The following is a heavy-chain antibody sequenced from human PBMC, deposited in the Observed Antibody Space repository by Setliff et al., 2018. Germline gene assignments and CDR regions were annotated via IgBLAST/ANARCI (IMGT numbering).Heavy chain of an antibody. J-gene: IGHJ4*02. D-gene: IGHD2-15*01. CDR3: ARLHCSGSSCYDY. Sequence: ASVKVSCKASGYIFTYYAIHWVRQAPGQRLEWMGWINAGNGNAKYSQKFQGRVTNTMDTSASTAYMELSGLRSEDTAVYYCARLHCSGSSCYDYWGQGTLVTVSS. CDR2: INAGNGNA. V-gene: IGHV1-3*01. CDR1: GYIFTYYA.